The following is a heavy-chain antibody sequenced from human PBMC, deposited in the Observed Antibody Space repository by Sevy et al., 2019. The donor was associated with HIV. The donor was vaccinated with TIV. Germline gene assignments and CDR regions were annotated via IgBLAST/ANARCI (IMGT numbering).Heavy chain of an antibody. J-gene: IGHJ3*02. CDR3: ARGDGYFDDGFDI. V-gene: IGHV4-4*07. CDR2: IYSSGST. Sequence: SETLSLTCTVSAGSISSYYLTWIRQPAGKGLEWIGHIYSSGSTNYNPSLKSRVTMSVDTSKKNFSLKLTSVTAADTAVYYCARGDGYFDDGFDIWGQGTMVTVSS. CDR1: AGSISSYY. D-gene: IGHD3-22*01.